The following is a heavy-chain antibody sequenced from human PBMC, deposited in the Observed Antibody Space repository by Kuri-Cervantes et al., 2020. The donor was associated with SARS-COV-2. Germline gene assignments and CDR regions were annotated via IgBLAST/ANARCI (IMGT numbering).Heavy chain of an antibody. CDR3: TTDRSTIFGVVITVDY. J-gene: IGHJ4*02. D-gene: IGHD3-3*01. V-gene: IGHV3-73*01. CDR2: VRGKANNYAT. CDR1: GFLFSASA. Sequence: GGSLRLSCEVSGFLFSASAIHWVRQASGKGLEWVGRVRGKANNYATAYAASVEGRFTISRDDSKNMAYLQMNSLKTEDTAVYYCTTDRSTIFGVVITVDYWGQGTLVTVSS.